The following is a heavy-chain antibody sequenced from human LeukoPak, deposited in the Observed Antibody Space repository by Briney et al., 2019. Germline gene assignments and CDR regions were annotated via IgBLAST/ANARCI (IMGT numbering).Heavy chain of an antibody. D-gene: IGHD3-22*01. V-gene: IGHV4-59*08. CDR2: VSNSGTT. CDR1: GGSISHYY. CDR3: ARHHSSAYPFDY. J-gene: IGHJ4*02. Sequence: SETLSLTCTVSGGSISHYYWSWIRRSPGKGLEWIGYVSNSGTTNYRPSLRSRVTVSVDTSQNHVSLKLTSMTAADTGLYYCARHHSSAYPFDYWGQGTLVTVSS.